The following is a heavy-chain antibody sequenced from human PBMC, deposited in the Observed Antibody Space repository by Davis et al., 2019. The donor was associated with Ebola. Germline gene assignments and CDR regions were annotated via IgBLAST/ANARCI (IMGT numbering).Heavy chain of an antibody. D-gene: IGHD3-3*01. CDR2: INPKSGGT. Sequence: ASVPVSCKASGYTFTGYFIHWVRQAPGQGLEWMGWINPKSGGTHYAQKFQGWVTMTRDTSISTAYTELSRLRSEGTAVYYCARGREVLEWLFRGGWFDPWGQGTLVTVSS. V-gene: IGHV1-2*04. CDR1: GYTFTGYF. CDR3: ARGREVLEWLFRGGWFDP. J-gene: IGHJ5*02.